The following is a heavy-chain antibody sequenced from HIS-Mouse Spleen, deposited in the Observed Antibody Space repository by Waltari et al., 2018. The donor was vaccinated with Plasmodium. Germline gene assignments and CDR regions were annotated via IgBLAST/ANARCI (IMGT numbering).Heavy chain of an antibody. V-gene: IGHV3-9*01. J-gene: IGHJ3*02. CDR3: AKDRKYSSSRGAFDI. D-gene: IGHD6-6*01. Sequence: EVQLVESGGGLVQPGRSLRLSCAASGFTFDDDAMHWGRQAPGKGLEGVSGISWNSGSLGYADSVKGRFTISRDNAKNSLYLQMNSLRAEDTALYYCAKDRKYSSSRGAFDIWGQGTMVTVSS. CDR2: ISWNSGSL. CDR1: GFTFDDDA.